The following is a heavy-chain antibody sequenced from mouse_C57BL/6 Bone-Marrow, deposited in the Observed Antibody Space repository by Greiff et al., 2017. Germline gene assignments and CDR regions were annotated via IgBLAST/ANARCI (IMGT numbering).Heavy chain of an antibody. J-gene: IGHJ1*03. CDR1: GYTFTTYP. Sequence: VQLKESGAELVKPGASVKMSCKASGYTFTTYPIEWMKQNHGKSLEWIGNFHPYNDDTKYNEKFKGKATLTVEKSSSTVYLELSRLTSDDSAVYYCARGGYYDYDGWYFDVWGTGTTVTVSS. CDR3: ARGGYYDYDGWYFDV. CDR2: FHPYNDDT. D-gene: IGHD2-4*01. V-gene: IGHV1-47*01.